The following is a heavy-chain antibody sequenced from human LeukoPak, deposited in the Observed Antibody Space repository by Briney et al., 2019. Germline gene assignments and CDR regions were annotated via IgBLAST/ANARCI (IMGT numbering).Heavy chain of an antibody. J-gene: IGHJ4*02. Sequence: GGSLRLSCAASGFTFSSYSMNWVRQAPGKGLEWVLSISSSSSYIYYADSVKGRFTISRDNAKNSLYLQMNSLRAEDMAVYYCARSSSSSTSCYACFDYWGQGTLVTVSS. CDR2: ISSSSSYI. CDR3: ARSSSSSTSCYACFDY. D-gene: IGHD2-2*01. CDR1: GFTFSSYS. V-gene: IGHV3-21*01.